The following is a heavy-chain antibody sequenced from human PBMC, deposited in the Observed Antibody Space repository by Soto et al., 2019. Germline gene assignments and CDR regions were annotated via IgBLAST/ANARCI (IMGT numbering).Heavy chain of an antibody. CDR1: GGSISSGGYS. D-gene: IGHD6-19*01. Sequence: QLQLQESGSGLVKPSQTLSLTCAVSGGSISSGGYSWSWIRQPPGKGLEWIGYIYHSGSTYYNPSLKRRVTISVDSSKNQFSLKLSSVTAADTAVYYCAKAGGLGAVAADYWGQGTLVTVSS. CDR2: IYHSGST. J-gene: IGHJ4*02. CDR3: AKAGGLGAVAADY. V-gene: IGHV4-30-2*01.